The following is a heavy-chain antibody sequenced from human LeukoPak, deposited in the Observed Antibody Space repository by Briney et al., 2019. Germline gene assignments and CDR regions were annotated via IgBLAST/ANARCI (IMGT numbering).Heavy chain of an antibody. CDR3: AKQLGLKRSPIDY. CDR1: GFTFSSYA. J-gene: IGHJ4*02. Sequence: GRSLRLSCAASGFTFSSYAMHWVRQAPGKGLEWVAVISYDGSNKYYADSVKGRFTISRDNSKNTLYLQMNSLRAEDTAVYYCAKQLGLKRSPIDYWGQGTLVTVSS. CDR2: ISYDGSNK. D-gene: IGHD6-13*01. V-gene: IGHV3-30-3*01.